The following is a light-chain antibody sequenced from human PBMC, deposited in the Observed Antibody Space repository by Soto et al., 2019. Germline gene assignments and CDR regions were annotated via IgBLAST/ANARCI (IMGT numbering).Light chain of an antibody. CDR1: RNVANY. CDR2: EAS. V-gene: IGKV3-15*01. J-gene: IGKJ1*01. Sequence: EIVLTQSPATLSLSPGERATLSCRASRNVANYLDWYQQKPGQAPRLLIYEASTRATGVPARFSGSGSGTEFTLTISSLQSEDFAVYYCQQHNVWPATFGQGTKVDI. CDR3: QQHNVWPAT.